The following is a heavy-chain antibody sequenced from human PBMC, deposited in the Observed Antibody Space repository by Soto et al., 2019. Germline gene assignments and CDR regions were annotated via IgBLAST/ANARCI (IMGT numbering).Heavy chain of an antibody. CDR3: ARASMFAIPNFHY. CDR1: GGTFSSYT. Sequence: QVQLVQSGAEVKKPGSSVKVSCKASGGTFSSYTISWVRQAPGQGLEWMGRIIPILGIANHAQKFQGRVTITADNSTTTAYIELSSLRSDDTAVYYFARASMFAIPNFHYWGQVTLVTVSS. D-gene: IGHD3-10*02. CDR2: IIPILGIA. J-gene: IGHJ4*02. V-gene: IGHV1-69*02.